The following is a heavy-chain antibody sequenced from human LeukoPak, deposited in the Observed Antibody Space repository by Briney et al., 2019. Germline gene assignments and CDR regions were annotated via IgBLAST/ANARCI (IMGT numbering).Heavy chain of an antibody. CDR3: AKGITSRGEFDY. Sequence: GGSLRLSCAASGFTFSSYSMTWVRQAPGKGLEWVSGISGSGGSTYYADSVKGRFTISRDNSKNTLYLQMNSLRAEDTAVYYCAKGITSRGEFDYWGQGTLVTVSS. CDR1: GFTFSSYS. J-gene: IGHJ4*02. CDR2: ISGSGGST. D-gene: IGHD3-16*01. V-gene: IGHV3-23*01.